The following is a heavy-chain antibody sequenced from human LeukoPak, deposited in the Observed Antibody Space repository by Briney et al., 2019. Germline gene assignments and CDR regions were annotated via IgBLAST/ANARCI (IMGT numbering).Heavy chain of an antibody. Sequence: PSETLSLTCTVSGGSISSSSYYWGWIRQPPGKGLEWIGSIYYSGSTYYNPSLKSRVTISVDTSKNQFSLKLSSVTAADTAVYYCARGTAMVLNDAFDIWGQGTMVTVSS. CDR3: ARGTAMVLNDAFDI. CDR2: IYYSGST. D-gene: IGHD5-18*01. J-gene: IGHJ3*02. CDR1: GGSISSSSYY. V-gene: IGHV4-39*01.